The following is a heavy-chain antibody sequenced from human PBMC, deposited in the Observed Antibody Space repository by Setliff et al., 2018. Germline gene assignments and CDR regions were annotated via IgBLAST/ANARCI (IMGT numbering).Heavy chain of an antibody. CDR3: ARGQDSDYIWGSYRYTTGEDWYFDL. CDR1: GGSISTYY. V-gene: IGHV4-4*08. Sequence: SETLSLTCTVSGGSISTYYWSWIRQPPGKGLEWIGYIYTSGSTNYNPSLKSRVTISVDTSKNQFSLQLTSLTAADTAVYYCARGQDSDYIWGSYRYTTGEDWYFDLWGRGTLVTVSS. D-gene: IGHD3-16*02. CDR2: IYTSGST. J-gene: IGHJ2*01.